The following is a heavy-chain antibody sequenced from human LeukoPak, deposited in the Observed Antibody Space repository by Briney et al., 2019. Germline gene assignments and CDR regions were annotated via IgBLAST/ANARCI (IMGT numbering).Heavy chain of an antibody. Sequence: SETLSLTCTVSGGSISSSSYYWGWIRQPPGKGLEWIGSIYYSGSTYYNPSLKSRVTISVDTSKNQFSLKLSSVTAADTAVYYCARGHYGFWSGYLVWGQGTLVTVSS. D-gene: IGHD3-3*01. V-gene: IGHV4-39*01. CDR1: GGSISSSSYY. CDR3: ARGHYGFWSGYLV. CDR2: IYYSGST. J-gene: IGHJ4*02.